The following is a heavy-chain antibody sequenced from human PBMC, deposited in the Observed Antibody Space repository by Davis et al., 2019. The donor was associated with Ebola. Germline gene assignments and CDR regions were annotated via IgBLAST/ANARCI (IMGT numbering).Heavy chain of an antibody. CDR2: FIPILGIA. J-gene: IGHJ4*02. V-gene: IGHV1-69*04. CDR1: GGTFSSYA. D-gene: IGHD5-18*01. Sequence: SVKVSCKASGGTFSSYAISWVRQAPGQGLEWMGRFIPILGIANYAQKFQGRVTITADKSTSTAYMELSSLRSEDTAVYYCARDLDTAMVTDWGQGTLVTVSS. CDR3: ARDLDTAMVTD.